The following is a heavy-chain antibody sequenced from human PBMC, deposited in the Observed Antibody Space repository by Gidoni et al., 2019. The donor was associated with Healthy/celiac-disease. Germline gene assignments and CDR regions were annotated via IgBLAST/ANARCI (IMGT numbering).Heavy chain of an antibody. CDR2: IGSRGSTR. CDR3: ASAVVTGWFDP. V-gene: IGHV3-11*01. D-gene: IGHD2-21*02. Sequence: QVQLVASGGGLVKPGGSLRLSCAASVFTFSYYYMRWTRQAPGKGLECVSYIGSRGSTRYYADSVKGRFTISRDNAKNSLYLRMNSVRAEDTAVYYCASAVVTGWFDPWGQGTLVTVSS. CDR1: VFTFSYYY. J-gene: IGHJ5*02.